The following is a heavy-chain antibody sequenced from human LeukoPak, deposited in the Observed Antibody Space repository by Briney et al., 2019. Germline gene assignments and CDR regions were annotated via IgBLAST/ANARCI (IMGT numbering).Heavy chain of an antibody. CDR3: ASTYRVGTTGFDP. Sequence: SETLSLTCAVSGYSISSGYYWGWIRQPLGKGLEWIGSIYHSGSTYYNPSLKSRVTISVDTSKNQFSLKLSSVTAADTAVYYCASTYRVGTTGFDPWGQGTLVTVSS. CDR1: GYSISSGYY. CDR2: IYHSGST. D-gene: IGHD1-1*01. J-gene: IGHJ5*02. V-gene: IGHV4-38-2*01.